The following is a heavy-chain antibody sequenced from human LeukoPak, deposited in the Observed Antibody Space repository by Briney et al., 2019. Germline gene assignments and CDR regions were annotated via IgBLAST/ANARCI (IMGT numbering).Heavy chain of an antibody. CDR3: AKDRRYFDWLFYC. J-gene: IGHJ4*02. CDR2: ISGSGGST. CDR1: GFTFSSYA. D-gene: IGHD3-9*01. V-gene: IGHV3-23*01. Sequence: QPGGSLRLSCAASGFTFSSYAMSWVRQAPGKGLEWVSAISGSGGSTYYADSVRGRFTISRDNSKNTLYLQMNSLRAEDTAVYYCAKDRRYFDWLFYCWGQGTLVTVSS.